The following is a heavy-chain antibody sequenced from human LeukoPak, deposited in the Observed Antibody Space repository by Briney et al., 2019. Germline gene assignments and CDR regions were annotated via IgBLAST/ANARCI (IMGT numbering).Heavy chain of an antibody. CDR1: GFTFSDYY. Sequence: GGSLRLSCAASGFTFSDYYMSWIRQAPGKGLEWVSYIGTSGSSIYYADSVKGRFTISRDNAKKSVYLQMNSLRAEDTAVYYCARVGRAITAAGFGAFDIWDQRAMVIVSS. J-gene: IGHJ3*02. CDR3: ARVGRAITAAGFGAFDI. V-gene: IGHV3-11*01. D-gene: IGHD6-13*01. CDR2: IGTSGSSI.